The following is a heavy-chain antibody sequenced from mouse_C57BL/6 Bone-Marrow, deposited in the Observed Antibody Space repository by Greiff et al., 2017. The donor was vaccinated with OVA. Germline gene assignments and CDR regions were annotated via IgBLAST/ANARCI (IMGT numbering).Heavy chain of an antibody. CDR2: IHPNSGST. CDR1: GYTFTSYW. D-gene: IGHD1-1*01. J-gene: IGHJ4*01. CDR3: ARTRLRFYAMDY. V-gene: IGHV1-64*01. Sequence: VQLQQPGAELVKPGASVKSSCKASGYTFTSYWMHWVKQRPGQGLEWIGMIHPNSGSTNYNEKFKSKATLTVDKSSSTAYMQLSSLTSEDSAVYYCARTRLRFYAMDYWGQGTSVTVSS.